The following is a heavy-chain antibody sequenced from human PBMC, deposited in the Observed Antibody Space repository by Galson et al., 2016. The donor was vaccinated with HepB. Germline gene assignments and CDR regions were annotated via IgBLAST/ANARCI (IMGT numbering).Heavy chain of an antibody. Sequence: SLRLSCAASGFSFSTSGMSWVRQTPGRGLEWVSGITGSGATTHYADSVRDRFTISRDHSKNTLYLYMNSLRAGDTAIYYCGKHGGFDYWGQGALVTVSS. J-gene: IGHJ4*02. V-gene: IGHV3-23*01. CDR3: GKHGGFDY. CDR1: GFSFSTSG. D-gene: IGHD3-16*01. CDR2: ITGSGATT.